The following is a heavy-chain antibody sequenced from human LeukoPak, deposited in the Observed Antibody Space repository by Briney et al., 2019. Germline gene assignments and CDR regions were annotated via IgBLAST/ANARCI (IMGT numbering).Heavy chain of an antibody. CDR2: ISYNGGST. J-gene: IGHJ4*02. Sequence: GSLRLSCAASGFTFSSYAMHWVRQAPGKGLEYISAISYNGGSTYYANSVKDRFTISRDNSKNTLYLQMGSLRAEDMAVYYCARGLIGVGSGWYGGYNFDYWGQGTLVTVSS. CDR1: GFTFSSYA. CDR3: ARGLIGVGSGWYGGYNFDY. D-gene: IGHD6-19*01. V-gene: IGHV3-64*01.